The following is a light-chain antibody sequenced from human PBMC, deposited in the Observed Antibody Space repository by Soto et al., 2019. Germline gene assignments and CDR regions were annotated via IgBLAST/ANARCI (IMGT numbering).Light chain of an antibody. CDR2: EVT. CDR1: SSDVGAYNF. CDR3: SSYTTSNTWV. J-gene: IGLJ3*02. Sequence: QSVLTQPASVSGSPGQSITISCSGTSSDVGAYNFVSWYQQLPSKAPKLMIYEVTNRPSGVSHRFSGSKSCNTASLTISGLQADDEADYYCSSYTTSNTWVFGGGTKVTVL. V-gene: IGLV2-14*01.